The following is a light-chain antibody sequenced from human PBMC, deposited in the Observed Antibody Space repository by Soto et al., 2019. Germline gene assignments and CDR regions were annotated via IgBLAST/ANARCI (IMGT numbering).Light chain of an antibody. CDR2: GAS. CDR3: QQYNNWPFPSWT. V-gene: IGKV3-15*01. CDR1: PSGRQN. Sequence: EIVMTQSPATLSVSPGERATLSCQASPSGRQNLGLYQQKPGQAPRLLIYGASTRATGIPARFSGSGSGTEFTLTISSLQSEDFAVYYCQQYNNWPFPSWTFGQGTKVEIK. J-gene: IGKJ1*01.